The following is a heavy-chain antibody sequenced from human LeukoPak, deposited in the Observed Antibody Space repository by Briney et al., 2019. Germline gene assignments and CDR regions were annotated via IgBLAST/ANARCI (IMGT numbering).Heavy chain of an antibody. V-gene: IGHV4-38-2*02. CDR1: GYSISSGYY. J-gene: IGHJ4*02. D-gene: IGHD6-13*01. CDR2: MYHSGST. CDR3: ARVELAAAGARTLYYFDY. Sequence: SETLSLTCTVSGYSISSGYYWGWIRQPSGKGLEWIGSMYHSGSTYYTPSLKSRVTISIDTSKNQFSLKLSSVTAADTAVYYCARVELAAAGARTLYYFDYWGQGTLVTVSS.